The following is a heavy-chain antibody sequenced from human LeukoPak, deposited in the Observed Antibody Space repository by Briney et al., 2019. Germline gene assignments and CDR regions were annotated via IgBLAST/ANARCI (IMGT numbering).Heavy chain of an antibody. J-gene: IGHJ5*02. D-gene: IGHD3-16*01. CDR1: GYTFTSYD. CDR2: MNPNSGNT. CDR3: ARGSPNMGLVNWFDP. Sequence: ALVKVSCKASGYTFTSYDINWVRQATGRGLEWMGWMNPNSGNTGYAQKFQGRVTMTRNTSISTAYMELSSLRSEDTAVYYCARGSPNMGLVNWFDPWGQGTLVTVSS. V-gene: IGHV1-8*01.